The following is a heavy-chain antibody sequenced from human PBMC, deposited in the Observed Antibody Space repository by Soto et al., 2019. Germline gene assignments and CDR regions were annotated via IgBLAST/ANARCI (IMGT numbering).Heavy chain of an antibody. CDR1: GYTFTSYY. Sequence: QVQLVQSGAEVKKPGASVKVSCKAFGYTFTSYYMHWVRQAPGQGLEWMGIINPSGGSTSYAQKFQGRVTMTRDTSTSTVYMELSSLRSEDTAVYYCARVRHDSSGYYLAYFDYWGQGTLVTVSS. V-gene: IGHV1-46*01. CDR3: ARVRHDSSGYYLAYFDY. CDR2: INPSGGST. J-gene: IGHJ4*02. D-gene: IGHD3-22*01.